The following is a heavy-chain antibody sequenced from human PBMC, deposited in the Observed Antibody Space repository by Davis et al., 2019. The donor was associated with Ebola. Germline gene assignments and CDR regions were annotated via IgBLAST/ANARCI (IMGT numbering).Heavy chain of an antibody. CDR3: ARVNTDIVVVVAAMDV. Sequence: GESLKISCAASGFNFRSYGMHWVRQAPDKGLEWVAVIWYDGSRKYYGDSVKGRFTISRDNAKNSLYLQMNSLRAEDTAVYYCARVNTDIVVVVAAMDVWGQGTTVTVSS. CDR2: IWYDGSRK. D-gene: IGHD2-15*01. J-gene: IGHJ6*02. CDR1: GFNFRSYG. V-gene: IGHV3-30*19.